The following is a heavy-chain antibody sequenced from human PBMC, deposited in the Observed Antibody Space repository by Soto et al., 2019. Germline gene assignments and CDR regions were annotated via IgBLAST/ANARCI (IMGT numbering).Heavy chain of an antibody. CDR1: GGSTTSSY. V-gene: IGHV4-59*01. CDR3: ARGEDAFFYYGLDV. CDR2: IYDTGISGYTPST. J-gene: IGHJ6*02. Sequence: KASETLSLTCTVSGGSTTSSYWSWIRRPPGKGLEWIAYIYDTGISGYTPSTSYNPSLKSRVTMPVDTSKSQFSLKLTSVTAADTAVYYCARGEDAFFYYGLDVWGQGITVTVLL.